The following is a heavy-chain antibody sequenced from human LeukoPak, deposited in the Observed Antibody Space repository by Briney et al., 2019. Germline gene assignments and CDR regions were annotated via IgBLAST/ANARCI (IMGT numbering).Heavy chain of an antibody. Sequence: ASVKVSCKASGYTLTQHSMNWVRQAPGQGLEWMGWINPNSGGTKYAQKFQGRVTMTRDTSISTTYMELSRLRSDDTAVYYCARDPWATYSDYDSSYWGQGTLVTVSS. CDR2: INPNSGGT. D-gene: IGHD5-12*01. CDR3: ARDPWATYSDYDSSY. CDR1: GYTLTQHS. V-gene: IGHV1-2*02. J-gene: IGHJ4*02.